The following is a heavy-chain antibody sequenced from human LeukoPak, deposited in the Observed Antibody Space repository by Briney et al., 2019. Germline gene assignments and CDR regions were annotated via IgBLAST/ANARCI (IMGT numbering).Heavy chain of an antibody. CDR2: IRYDGSNK. V-gene: IGHV3-30*02. Sequence: GGSLRLSCAASGFTFSSYGMHWVRQAPGKGLEWVAFIRYDGSNKYYADSVKGRFTISRDNSKNTLYLQMNSLRAEDTAVYYCAKDGSKGHLVVVVAAHGSFPDYWGQGTLVTVSS. D-gene: IGHD2-15*01. J-gene: IGHJ4*02. CDR3: AKDGSKGHLVVVVAAHGSFPDY. CDR1: GFTFSSYG.